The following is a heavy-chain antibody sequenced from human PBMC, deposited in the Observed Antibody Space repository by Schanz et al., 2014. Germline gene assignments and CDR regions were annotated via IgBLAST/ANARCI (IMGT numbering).Heavy chain of an antibody. CDR2: IKSKTDGETT. CDR3: ATASSPVREAGAGSSFHL. V-gene: IGHV3-15*01. CDR1: TSIFNHAW. D-gene: IGHD6-13*01. J-gene: IGHJ5*02. Sequence: EVQLVESGGGLVKPGGSLRLSCAASTSIFNHAWMSWVRQAPGKGLEWLGRIKSKTDGETTDYAAPVKGRFSISRDDSQSTLYLQMNSLKIEDTAVYYCATASSPVREAGAGSSFHLWGHGTLVTVSP.